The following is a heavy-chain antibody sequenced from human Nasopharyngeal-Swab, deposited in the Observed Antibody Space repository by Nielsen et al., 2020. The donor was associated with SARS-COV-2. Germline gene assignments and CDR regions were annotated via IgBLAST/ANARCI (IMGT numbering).Heavy chain of an antibody. D-gene: IGHD6-13*01. V-gene: IGHV1-8*01. Sequence: WVRQAPGQGLEWMGWMNPNSGNTGYAQKLQGRVTMTRNTSISTAYMELSSLRSEDTAVYYCARRVPPFSSSWYQRYYYYYMDVWGKGTTVTVSS. J-gene: IGHJ6*03. CDR2: MNPNSGNT. CDR3: ARRVPPFSSSWYQRYYYYYMDV.